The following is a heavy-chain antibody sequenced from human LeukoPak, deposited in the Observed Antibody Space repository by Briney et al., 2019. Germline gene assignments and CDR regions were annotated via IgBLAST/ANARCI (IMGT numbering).Heavy chain of an antibody. CDR3: AKENTLYGMDV. CDR2: ISWNSGSI. CDR1: GFTFDDYA. Sequence: PGRSLRLSCAASGFTFDDYAMHWVRQAPGKGLEWVSGISWNSGSIGYADSVKGRFTISRDNAKNSLYLQMNSLRAEDTALYYRAKENTLYGMDVWGQGTTVTVSS. V-gene: IGHV3-9*01. J-gene: IGHJ6*02.